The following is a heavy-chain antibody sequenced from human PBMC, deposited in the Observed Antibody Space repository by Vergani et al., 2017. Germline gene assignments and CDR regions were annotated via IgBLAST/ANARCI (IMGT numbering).Heavy chain of an antibody. CDR2: ISYDGSNK. J-gene: IGHJ6*03. CDR3: ARDGGDMVRGGGIYYYYYMDV. V-gene: IGHV3-30-3*01. D-gene: IGHD3-10*01. CDR1: GFTFSSYA. Sequence: QVQLVESGGGVVQPGRSLRLSCAASGFTFSSYAMHWVRQAPGKGLEWVAVISYDGSNKYYADSVKGRFTISRDNSKNTLYLQMNSLRAEDTAVYYCARDGGDMVRGGGIYYYYYMDVWGKGTTVTVSS.